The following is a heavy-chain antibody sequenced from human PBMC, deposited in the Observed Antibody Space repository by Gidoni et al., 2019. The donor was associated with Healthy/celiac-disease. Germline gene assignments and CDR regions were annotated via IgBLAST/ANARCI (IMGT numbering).Heavy chain of an antibody. Sequence: MGWINPNSGGTNYAQKFQGRVTMTRDTSISTAYMELSRLRSDDTAVYYCATEITMVRGAPVDYYYGMDVWGQGTTVTVSS. CDR2: INPNSGGT. V-gene: IGHV1-2*02. J-gene: IGHJ6*02. D-gene: IGHD3-10*01. CDR3: ATEITMVRGAPVDYYYGMDV.